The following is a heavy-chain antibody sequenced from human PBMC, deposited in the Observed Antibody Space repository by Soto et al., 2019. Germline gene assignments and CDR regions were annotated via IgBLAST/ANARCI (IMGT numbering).Heavy chain of an antibody. Sequence: PGGSLRLSCAASGFTFSSYAMHWVRQAPGKGLEWVAVISYDGSNKYYADSVKGRFTISRDNSKNTLYLQMNSLRAEDTAVYYCATSLYCSGGSCQLDYYGMDVWGQGTTVTVS. CDR2: ISYDGSNK. CDR3: ATSLYCSGGSCQLDYYGMDV. D-gene: IGHD2-15*01. J-gene: IGHJ6*02. V-gene: IGHV3-30-3*01. CDR1: GFTFSSYA.